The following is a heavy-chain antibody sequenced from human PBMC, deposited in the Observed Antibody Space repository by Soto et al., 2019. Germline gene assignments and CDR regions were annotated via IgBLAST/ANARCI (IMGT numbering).Heavy chain of an antibody. CDR3: AKWTCSPGLCYMDV. CDR2: ISGSGGST. V-gene: IGHV3-23*01. CDR1: GFTFGNYA. Sequence: HPGGSLRLSCAASGFTFGNYAMSWVRQAPGKGLEWVSTISGSGGSTYYADSVKGRFTISRDNSKNTVSLQMNSLRAGDTAVYYCAKWTCSPGLCYMDVCCKET. D-gene: IGHD2-2*01. J-gene: IGHJ6*03.